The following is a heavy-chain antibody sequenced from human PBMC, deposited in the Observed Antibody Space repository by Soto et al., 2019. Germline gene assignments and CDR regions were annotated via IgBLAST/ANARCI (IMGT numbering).Heavy chain of an antibody. CDR3: ARDPGYCSSTSCYGGGFYYGMDV. D-gene: IGHD2-2*03. CDR2: IWYDGSNK. CDR1: GFTFSSYG. J-gene: IGHJ6*02. V-gene: IGHV3-33*01. Sequence: QVQLVESGGGVVQPGRSLRLSCAASGFTFSSYGMHWVRQAPGKGLEWVAVIWYDGSNKYYADSVKGRFTISRDNSKNTLYLQMNSLRAEDTAVYDCARDPGYCSSTSCYGGGFYYGMDVWGQGTTVTVSS.